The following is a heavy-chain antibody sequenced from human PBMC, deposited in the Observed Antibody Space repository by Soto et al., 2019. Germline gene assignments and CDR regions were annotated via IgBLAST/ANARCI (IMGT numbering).Heavy chain of an antibody. CDR1: GFTFSSYA. CDR3: GTSYCGGDCYPYYFDY. J-gene: IGHJ4*02. CDR2: ISGSGGST. V-gene: IGHV3-23*01. D-gene: IGHD2-21*02. Sequence: GGSLRLSCAASGFTFSSYAMSWVRQAPGKGLEWVSAISGSGGSTYYADSVKGRFTISRDNSKNTLYLQMNSLRAEDTAVYYCGTSYCGGDCYPYYFDYWGQGTLVTVSS.